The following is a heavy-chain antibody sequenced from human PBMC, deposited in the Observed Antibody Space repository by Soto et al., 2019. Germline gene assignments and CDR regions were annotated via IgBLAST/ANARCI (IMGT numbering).Heavy chain of an antibody. CDR2: IYYSGST. D-gene: IGHD3-3*01. Sequence: SEPLSLTCTVSGGSLSSGGYYWRLIRQHPGKCQEWIVYIYYSGSTCYDPSRKSLVTLAVDTSKNQFSLKLSSVTAADTAVYYWARGLRITILGVVIDDAFDIWVQGTMVT. CDR1: GGSLSSGGYY. J-gene: IGHJ3*02. V-gene: IGHV4-31*01. CDR3: ARGLRITILGVVIDDAFDI.